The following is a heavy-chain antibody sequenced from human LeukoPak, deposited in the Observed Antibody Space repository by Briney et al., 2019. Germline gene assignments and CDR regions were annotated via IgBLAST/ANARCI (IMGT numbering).Heavy chain of an antibody. CDR1: GFTFSSYS. Sequence: GGSLRLSCAASGFTFSSYSMNWVRQAPGKGLEWVSSISSSSSYIYYADSVKGRFTISRDNAKNSLYLQMNSLRAEDTAVYYCARDLYYYDSSGYGDYWGQGTLVTVSS. CDR2: ISSSSSYI. V-gene: IGHV3-21*01. J-gene: IGHJ4*02. CDR3: ARDLYYYDSSGYGDY. D-gene: IGHD3-22*01.